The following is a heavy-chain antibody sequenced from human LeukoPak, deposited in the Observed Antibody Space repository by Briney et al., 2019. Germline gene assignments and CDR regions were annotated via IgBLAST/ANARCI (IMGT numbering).Heavy chain of an antibody. D-gene: IGHD1-20*01. CDR1: GFTFSSYA. Sequence: GGSLRLSCAASGFTFSSYAMGWVRQAPGKGLEWVSAISGSGGSTYYADSVKGRFTISRDNSKNTLYLQMNSLRAEDTAVYYCAKTPPRGNWNPEYFQHWGQGTLVTVSS. CDR2: ISGSGGST. V-gene: IGHV3-23*01. J-gene: IGHJ1*01. CDR3: AKTPPRGNWNPEYFQH.